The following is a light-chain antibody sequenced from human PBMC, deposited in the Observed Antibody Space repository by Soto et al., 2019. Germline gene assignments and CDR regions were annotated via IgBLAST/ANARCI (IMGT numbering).Light chain of an antibody. J-gene: IGKJ5*01. CDR3: QQSYSVPIT. Sequence: DIQMTQSPSSLSASVGDRVTITCRASQSIGTYLTWYQQKPGQAPNLLISAASTVRSWVPSRFSGSGSGTDFALTIDSLQTEDFATYFCQQSYSVPITFGQGTRLDFK. CDR2: AAS. CDR1: QSIGTY. V-gene: IGKV1-39*01.